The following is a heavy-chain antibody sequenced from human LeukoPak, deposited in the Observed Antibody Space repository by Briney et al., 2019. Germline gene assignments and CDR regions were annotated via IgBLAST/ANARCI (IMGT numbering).Heavy chain of an antibody. J-gene: IGHJ3*02. D-gene: IGHD2-8*02. V-gene: IGHV3-20*04. CDR3: SRDLDCTVTTCFDGDDGFDI. CDR1: GFTFDDYG. CDR2: INWNGGST. Sequence: RPGGSLRLSCAASGFTFDDYGMSWVRQAPGKGLEWVSGINWNGGSTGYADSVKGRFTISRDNAKNSLYLQMNSLTAEDTAVYFCSRDLDCTVTTCFDGDDGFDIWGQGAMVTVSS.